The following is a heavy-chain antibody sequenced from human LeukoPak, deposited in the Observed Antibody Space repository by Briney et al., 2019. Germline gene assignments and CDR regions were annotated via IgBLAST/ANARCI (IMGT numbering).Heavy chain of an antibody. CDR3: TRATTYYYEY. Sequence: GGSLRLSCAASGFTFSSYAMHWVRQAPGKRLEYVSAISSNGGSTYYANSVKGRFTISRDNSKNTLYLQMGSLRAEDMAVYYCTRATTYYYEYWGQGTLVTVSS. CDR2: ISSNGGST. J-gene: IGHJ4*02. V-gene: IGHV3-64*01. CDR1: GFTFSSYA. D-gene: IGHD4-17*01.